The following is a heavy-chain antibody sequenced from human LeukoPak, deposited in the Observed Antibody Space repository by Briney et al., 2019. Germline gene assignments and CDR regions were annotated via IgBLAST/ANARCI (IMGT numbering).Heavy chain of an antibody. CDR3: TTDYALEDFDY. Sequence: ASVKVSCKVSGYTLTELSMHWVRQAPGKGLEWMGGFDPEDGETIYAQKFQGRVTMTEDTSTDTAYMELSSLKTEDTAVYYCTTDYALEDFDYWGQGTLVTVSS. V-gene: IGHV1-24*01. CDR1: GYTLTELS. D-gene: IGHD1-1*01. J-gene: IGHJ4*02. CDR2: FDPEDGET.